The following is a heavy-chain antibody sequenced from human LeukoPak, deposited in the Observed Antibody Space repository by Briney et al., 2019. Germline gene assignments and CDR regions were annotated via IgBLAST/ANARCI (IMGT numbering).Heavy chain of an antibody. CDR3: ARDLGDYGDYRGGAFDI. CDR2: IYYSGST. J-gene: IGHJ3*02. V-gene: IGHV4-31*11. Sequence: SETLSLTCAVSGGSISSGGYYWSWIRQHPGKGLEWIGYIYYSGSTYYNPSLKSRVTISVDTSENQFSLKLSSVTAADTAVYYCARDLGDYGDYRGGAFDIWGQGTMVTVSS. CDR1: GGSISSGGYY. D-gene: IGHD4-17*01.